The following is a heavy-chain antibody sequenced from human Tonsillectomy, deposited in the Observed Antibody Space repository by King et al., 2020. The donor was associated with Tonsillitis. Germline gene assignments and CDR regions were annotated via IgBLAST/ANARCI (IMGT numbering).Heavy chain of an antibody. CDR1: GFTFSSYA. J-gene: IGHJ4*02. Sequence: VQLMESGGGLVQPGGSLRLSCAASGFTFSSYAMSWVRQAPGKGLEWVSSISGSGYGTYYADSVKGRFTISRDNSKNSLYVQMNSLRGEDTALYYCAKARDVDIVEIFDDWGQGTLVTVSS. CDR3: AKARDVDIVEIFDD. D-gene: IGHD5-12*01. CDR2: ISGSGYGT. V-gene: IGHV3-23*01.